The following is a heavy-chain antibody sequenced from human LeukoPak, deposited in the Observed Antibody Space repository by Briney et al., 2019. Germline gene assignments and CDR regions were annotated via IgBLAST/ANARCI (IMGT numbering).Heavy chain of an antibody. CDR3: ARALTLGYCSSTSCYYDAFDI. Sequence: SETLSLTCTVSGGSISSGDYYWSWIRQPPGKGLEWIGYIYYSGSTYYNPSLKSRVTIPVDTSKNQFSLKLSSVTAADTAVYYCARALTLGYCSSTSCYYDAFDIWGQGTMVTVSS. V-gene: IGHV4-30-4*01. CDR2: IYYSGST. D-gene: IGHD2-2*01. CDR1: GGSISSGDYY. J-gene: IGHJ3*02.